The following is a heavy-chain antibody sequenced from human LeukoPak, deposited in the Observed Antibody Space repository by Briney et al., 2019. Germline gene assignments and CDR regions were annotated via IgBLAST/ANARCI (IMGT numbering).Heavy chain of an antibody. CDR2: IYYSGST. J-gene: IGHJ6*03. CDR1: GGSISSYY. V-gene: IGHV4-59*01. D-gene: IGHD3-22*01. Sequence: SETLSLTCTVSGGSISSYYWSWIRQPPGKGLEWIGYIYYSGSTNYNPSLKSRVTISVDTSKNQFSLKLSSVTAADTAVYYCARFWSYYYDSRRYMDVWGKGTTVTVSS. CDR3: ARFWSYYYDSRRYMDV.